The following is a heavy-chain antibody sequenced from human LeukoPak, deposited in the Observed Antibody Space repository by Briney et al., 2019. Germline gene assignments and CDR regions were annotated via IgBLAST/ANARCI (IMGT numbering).Heavy chain of an antibody. CDR1: GFTFSHAW. J-gene: IGHJ4*02. CDR3: TREVATDPLGD. Sequence: GGSLRLSCAASGFTFSHAWMSWVRQAPGKGLEWVGRIKSKTDGGTTDYAAPVKGRFTISRDDSKNTLYLQMNSLKTEDTAVYYCTREVATDPLGDWGQGTLVTVSS. D-gene: IGHD5-12*01. CDR2: IKSKTDGGTT. V-gene: IGHV3-15*01.